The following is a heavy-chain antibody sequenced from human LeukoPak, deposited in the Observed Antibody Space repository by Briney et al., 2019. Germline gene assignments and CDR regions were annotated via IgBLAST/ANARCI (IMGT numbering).Heavy chain of an antibody. D-gene: IGHD3-10*01. V-gene: IGHV3-23*01. CDR2: ISASGDNT. J-gene: IGHJ4*02. Sequence: GGSLRLSCAASGFTFSSYGMTWVRQAPGKGLEWVSSISASGDNTYYADSVKGRFTFSGDNSKNTLYLQMNSLRAEDTAVYYCARGGYYGSGTYYSPTSPHWGQGTLVTVSS. CDR1: GFTFSSYG. CDR3: ARGGYYGSGTYYSPTSPH.